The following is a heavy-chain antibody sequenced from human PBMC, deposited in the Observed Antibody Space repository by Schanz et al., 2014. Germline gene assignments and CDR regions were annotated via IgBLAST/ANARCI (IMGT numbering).Heavy chain of an antibody. D-gene: IGHD5-12*01. CDR1: GFTFSSYG. CDR2: LWHDGSKK. V-gene: IGHV3-33*01. CDR3: ARDFHGYGPHLDY. J-gene: IGHJ4*02. Sequence: QVQLVESGGGVVQPGRSLRLSCAASGFTFSSYGMHWVRQAPGKGLEWVAILWHDGSKKYYADSVKGRFTVSRDNSKNTVYLQLNSLRAEDTAVYYCARDFHGYGPHLDYWGQGSLVTVSS.